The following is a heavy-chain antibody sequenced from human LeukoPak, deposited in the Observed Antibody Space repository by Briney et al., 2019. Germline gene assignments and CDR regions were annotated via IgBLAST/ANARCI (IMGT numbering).Heavy chain of an antibody. J-gene: IGHJ4*02. D-gene: IGHD6-19*01. V-gene: IGHV3-9*01. CDR1: GFTFDDYA. CDR2: ISRNSGSM. CDR3: VKDSSGWHNYYFDY. Sequence: GRSLRLSCAASGFTFDDYAMHWVRQGPGKGLEWVSGISRNSGSMGYADSVKGRFTIYRDNAKNSLYLKMHSLRAEDTALYYCVKDSSGWHNYYFDYWGQGTLVTVSS.